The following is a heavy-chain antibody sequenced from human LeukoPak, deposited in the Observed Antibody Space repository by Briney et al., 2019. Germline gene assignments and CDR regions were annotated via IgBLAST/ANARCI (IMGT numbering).Heavy chain of an antibody. D-gene: IGHD2-2*01. CDR3: AKFALGYCSSTSCLNWFDP. V-gene: IGHV3-23*01. Sequence: EPGGTLRLSCAASGFTFSSYGMSWVRQAPGKGLEWVSAISGSGGSTYYADSVKGRFTISRDNSKNTLYLQMNSLRAEDTAVYYCAKFALGYCSSTSCLNWFDPWGQGTLVTVSS. J-gene: IGHJ5*02. CDR2: ISGSGGST. CDR1: GFTFSSYG.